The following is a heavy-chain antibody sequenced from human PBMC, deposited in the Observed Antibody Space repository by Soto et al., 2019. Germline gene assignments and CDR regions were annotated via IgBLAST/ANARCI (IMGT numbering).Heavy chain of an antibody. D-gene: IGHD3-10*01. J-gene: IGHJ6*02. CDR3: ARARCGSGSYYNGGCPSYYYYGMDV. Sequence: SETLSLTCTVSGGSISSGDYYWSWIRQPPGKGLEWIGYIYYSGSTYYNPSLKSRVTISVDTSKNQFSLKLSSVTAADTAVYYCARARCGSGSYYNGGCPSYYYYGMDVWGQGTTVTVS. CDR2: IYYSGST. CDR1: GGSISSGDYY. V-gene: IGHV4-30-4*01.